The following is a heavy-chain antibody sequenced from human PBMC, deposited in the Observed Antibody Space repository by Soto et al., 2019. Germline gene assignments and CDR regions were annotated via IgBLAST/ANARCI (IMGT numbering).Heavy chain of an antibody. V-gene: IGHV3-48*02. Sequence: EVQLVESGGGLVQPGGSLRLSCAASGFTFSLYSMSWVRQAPGKGLEWVSYLSRSSTGRHYADSVKGRFTISRDDATNSMHLQMNSLRDGDTSVYYCARAVTWGLDVWGQGTTVSISS. CDR1: GFTFSLYS. D-gene: IGHD3-10*01. CDR2: LSRSSTGR. J-gene: IGHJ6*02. CDR3: ARAVTWGLDV.